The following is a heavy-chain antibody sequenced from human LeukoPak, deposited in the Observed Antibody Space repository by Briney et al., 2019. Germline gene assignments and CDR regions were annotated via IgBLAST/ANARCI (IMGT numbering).Heavy chain of an antibody. Sequence: GGSLRLSCAASGFTFSSYSMNWVRQAPGKGLEWVSSISSSSSYIYYADSVKGRFTISRDNAKNSLYLQMNSLRAEDTAVYYCARDVSSGYTDISDAFDIWGQGTMVTVSS. J-gene: IGHJ3*02. CDR1: GFTFSSYS. D-gene: IGHD3-22*01. V-gene: IGHV3-21*01. CDR2: ISSSSSYI. CDR3: ARDVSSGYTDISDAFDI.